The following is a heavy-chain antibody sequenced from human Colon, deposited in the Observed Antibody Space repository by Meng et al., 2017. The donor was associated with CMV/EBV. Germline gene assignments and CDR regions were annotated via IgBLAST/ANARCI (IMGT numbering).Heavy chain of an antibody. J-gene: IGHJ4*02. CDR2: IKSDGSKT. CDR3: TRDAGSSTSMDY. CDR1: GFTFSYYW. D-gene: IGHD6-6*01. V-gene: IGHV3-74*03. Sequence: GESLKISCAASGFTFSYYWMHWVRQVPGKGLVWVSRIKSDGSKTEYADSVRGRFTIYRDNAKDTLYLEMNTLRVEDTAVYYCTRDAGSSTSMDYWGQGTLVTVSS.